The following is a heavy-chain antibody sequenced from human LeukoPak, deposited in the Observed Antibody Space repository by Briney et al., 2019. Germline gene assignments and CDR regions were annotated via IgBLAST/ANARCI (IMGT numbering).Heavy chain of an antibody. V-gene: IGHV3-23*01. J-gene: IGHJ4*02. Sequence: GGSLRLSCAASGFPFSSYAMSWVRQAPGKGLEWVSAISGSGGKTYYTDSVKGRFTISRDNSKNTLYLQMNSLRAEDTAVYYCAKAAPSGNYYNVPGVWGQGTLVTVSS. D-gene: IGHD3-10*01. CDR3: AKAAPSGNYYNVPGV. CDR1: GFPFSSYA. CDR2: ISGSGGKT.